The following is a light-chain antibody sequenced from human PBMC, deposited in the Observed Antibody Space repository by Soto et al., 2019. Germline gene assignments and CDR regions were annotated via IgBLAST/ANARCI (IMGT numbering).Light chain of an antibody. CDR3: QQYNSYGWT. V-gene: IGKV3-11*01. CDR2: DAS. CDR1: QSVSSY. J-gene: IGKJ1*01. Sequence: EIVLTQSPGTLSLSPGERATLSCRASQSVSSYLAWYQQKPGQAPRLLIYDASNRATGIPARFSGSGSGTEFTLTISSLQPDDFATYYCQQYNSYGWTFGHGTKV.